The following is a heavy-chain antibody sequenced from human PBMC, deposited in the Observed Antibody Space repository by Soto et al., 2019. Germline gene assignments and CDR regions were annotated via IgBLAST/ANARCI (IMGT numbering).Heavy chain of an antibody. CDR1: GFTFSDHY. J-gene: IGHJ4*02. CDR3: ARDLLGAIDY. V-gene: IGHV3-72*01. CDR2: TRNKANSYTT. D-gene: IGHD1-26*01. Sequence: EVQLVESGGGLVQPGGSLRLSCAASGFTFSDHYMDWVRQAPGKGLEWVGRTRNKANSYTTEYAASVKGRFTISRDDSKNSLYLQMNSLKTEGTAVYYCARDLLGAIDYWGQGTLVTVSS.